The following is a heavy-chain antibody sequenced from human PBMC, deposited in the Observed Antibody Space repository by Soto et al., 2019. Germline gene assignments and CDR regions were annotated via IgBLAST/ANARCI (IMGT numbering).Heavy chain of an antibody. J-gene: IGHJ6*02. CDR3: ARDKIFGVPRRRCYYYGMDV. D-gene: IGHD3-3*01. Sequence: SVKVSCKASGGTFSSYAISWVRQAPGQGLEWMGGIIPIFGTANYAQKFQGRVTITADESTSTAYMELSSLRSEDTAVYYCARDKIFGVPRRRCYYYGMDVWGQGTTVTVS. CDR1: GGTFSSYA. CDR2: IIPIFGTA. V-gene: IGHV1-69*13.